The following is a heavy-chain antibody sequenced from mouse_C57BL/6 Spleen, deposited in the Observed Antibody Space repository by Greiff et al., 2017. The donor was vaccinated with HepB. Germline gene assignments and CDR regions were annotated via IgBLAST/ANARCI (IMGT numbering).Heavy chain of an antibody. CDR3: SRDTRYYAMDY. J-gene: IGHJ4*01. V-gene: IGHV1-80*01. CDR2: IYPGDGDT. CDR1: GYAFSSYW. Sequence: VQLQQSGAELVKPGASVKISCKASGYAFSSYWMNWVKQRPGKGLEWIGQIYPGDGDTNYNGKFKGKATLTADKSSSTAYMQISSLTSEESAVYLWSRDTRYYAMDYWGQGTSVTVSS.